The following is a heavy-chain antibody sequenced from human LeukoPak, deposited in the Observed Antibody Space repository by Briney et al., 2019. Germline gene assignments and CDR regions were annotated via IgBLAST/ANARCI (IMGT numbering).Heavy chain of an antibody. V-gene: IGHV1-46*01. J-gene: IGHJ4*02. Sequence: ASVKVSCKASGYTFTSHYMHWVRQAPGHGPEWMGVIYPSGSRTVYAQNFQGRVSVTRDASTSTVYMELSSLRSEDTAMYYCATQKYGDYYFDYWGQGTLVTVSS. CDR1: GYTFTSHY. CDR2: IYPSGSRT. D-gene: IGHD2-21*02. CDR3: ATQKYGDYYFDY.